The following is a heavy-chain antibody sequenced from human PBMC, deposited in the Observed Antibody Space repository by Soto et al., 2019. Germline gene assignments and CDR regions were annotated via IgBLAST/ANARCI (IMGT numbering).Heavy chain of an antibody. Sequence: GGSLRLSCAASGFTFSSYAMSWVRQAPGKGLEWVSAISGSGGSTYYADSVKGRFTISRDNSKNTLYLQMNSLRAEDTAVYYCAKDNRPIVVVPAAPSQAMDVWGQGTTVTVS. D-gene: IGHD2-2*01. CDR3: AKDNRPIVVVPAAPSQAMDV. CDR1: GFTFSSYA. V-gene: IGHV3-23*01. J-gene: IGHJ6*02. CDR2: ISGSGGST.